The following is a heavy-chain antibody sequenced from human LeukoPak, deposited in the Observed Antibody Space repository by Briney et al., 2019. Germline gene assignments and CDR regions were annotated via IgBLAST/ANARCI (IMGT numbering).Heavy chain of an antibody. Sequence: ASVKVSCKASGYTCTGYYMHWVRQAPGQGVEWMGWINPNSGGTNYAQKFQGWVTMTRDTSISTAYMELSRLRSDDTAVYYCARATSSDFWSGYYRSVHWFDPWGQGTLVTVSS. CDR2: INPNSGGT. CDR3: ARATSSDFWSGYYRSVHWFDP. V-gene: IGHV1-2*04. CDR1: GYTCTGYY. J-gene: IGHJ5*02. D-gene: IGHD3-3*01.